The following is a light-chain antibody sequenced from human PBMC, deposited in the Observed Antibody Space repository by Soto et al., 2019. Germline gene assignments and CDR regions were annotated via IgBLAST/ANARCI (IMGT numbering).Light chain of an antibody. CDR1: QSVSSY. CDR2: DAS. J-gene: IGKJ4*01. Sequence: EIVLKQSPATLSMSPGERATLSCRASQSVSSYLAWYQQKPGQAPRLLIYDASNRATGIPARFSGSGSGTDFTVTISSLEPEDFAVYYCQQRSNWPPALTFGGGTKVEIK. V-gene: IGKV3-11*01. CDR3: QQRSNWPPALT.